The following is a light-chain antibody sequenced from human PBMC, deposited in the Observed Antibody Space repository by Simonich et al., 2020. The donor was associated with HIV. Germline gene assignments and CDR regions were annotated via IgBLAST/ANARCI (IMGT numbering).Light chain of an antibody. V-gene: IGKV1-39*01. CDR3: QQSYSAPRT. Sequence: DIQMTQSPSTLSASVGDRVTITCRARQSISSWLAWYQQKPGTAPKLLIYAASSLQSGVPSRFSGSGSGTDFTLTISSLQPEDFATYYCQQSYSAPRTFGQGTKVDIK. CDR2: AAS. CDR1: QSISSW. J-gene: IGKJ1*01.